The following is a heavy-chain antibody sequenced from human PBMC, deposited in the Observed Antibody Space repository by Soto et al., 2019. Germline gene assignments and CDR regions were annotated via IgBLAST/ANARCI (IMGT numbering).Heavy chain of an antibody. CDR1: GGSISSSSYY. V-gene: IGHV4-39*01. CDR2: IYYSGST. D-gene: IGHD2-15*01. CDR3: ARGNIVVVVAAFDY. J-gene: IGHJ4*02. Sequence: QLQLQESGPGLVKPSETLSLTCTVSGGSISSSSYYWGWIRQPPGKGLEWIGSIYYSGSTYYNPSLKSRVTISVDTSKNQFSLKLSSVTDADTAVYYCARGNIVVVVAAFDYWGQGTLVTVSS.